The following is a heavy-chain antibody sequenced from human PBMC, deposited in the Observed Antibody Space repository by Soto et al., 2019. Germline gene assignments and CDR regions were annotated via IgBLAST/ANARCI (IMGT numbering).Heavy chain of an antibody. CDR3: RTLYYGSRGYDNGFPP. J-gene: IGHJ5*02. CDR2: IRSKAYGRTT. Sequence: GGSLRLSCTASGFTFGDYAMSWFRQAPGKGLEWVGFIRSKAYGRTTHYDASVKSRFTISRDDSKSNSSLKMNSLKAEDTAVYYCRTLYYGSRGYDNGFPPWGQGTLVTVSS. CDR1: GFTFGDYA. D-gene: IGHD3-22*01. V-gene: IGHV3-49*03.